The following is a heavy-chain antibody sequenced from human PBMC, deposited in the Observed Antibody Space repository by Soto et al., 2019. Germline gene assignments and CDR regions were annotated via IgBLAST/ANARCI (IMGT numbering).Heavy chain of an antibody. CDR3: ARERGLTVSTLLGY. D-gene: IGHD2-21*01. CDR1: GYTFTSSG. Sequence: QVQLVQSGAEVKKPGASVKVSCKASGYTFTSSGINWVRQAPGQGLEWMGRISTFNGNTKFAPKFQGRVTMTTDTDTTTVYMELRSLRSNDTAVYYCARERGLTVSTLLGYWGQGTLVTVSS. J-gene: IGHJ4*02. CDR2: ISTFNGNT. V-gene: IGHV1-18*01.